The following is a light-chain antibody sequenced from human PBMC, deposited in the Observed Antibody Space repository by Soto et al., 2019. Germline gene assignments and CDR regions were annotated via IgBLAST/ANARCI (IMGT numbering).Light chain of an antibody. Sequence: VLTHSPATLSLSPGERATLSCRASQSVSSYLAWYQQKPGQAPRLLIYGASSRATGIPDRFSGSGSGTDFTLTISRLEPEDFAVYYCQQYGSSPFTFGGGTKVDIK. CDR1: QSVSSY. V-gene: IGKV3-20*01. CDR3: QQYGSSPFT. CDR2: GAS. J-gene: IGKJ4*01.